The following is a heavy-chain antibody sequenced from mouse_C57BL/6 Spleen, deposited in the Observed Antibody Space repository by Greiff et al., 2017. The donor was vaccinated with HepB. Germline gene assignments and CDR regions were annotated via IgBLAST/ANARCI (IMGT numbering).Heavy chain of an antibody. V-gene: IGHV1-20*01. Sequence: EVQLQQSGPELVKPGDSVKISCKASGYSFTGYFMNWVMQSHGKSLEWIGRINPYNGDTFYNQKFKGKATLTVDKSSSTAHMELRSLTSEDSAVYYCARGEYYYGSSYKDFDVWGTGTTGTVSS. CDR2: INPYNGDT. CDR3: ARGEYYYGSSYKDFDV. D-gene: IGHD1-1*01. J-gene: IGHJ1*03. CDR1: GYSFTGYF.